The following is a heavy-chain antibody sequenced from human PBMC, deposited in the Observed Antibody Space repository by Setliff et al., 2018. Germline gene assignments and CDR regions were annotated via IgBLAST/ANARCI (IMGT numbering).Heavy chain of an antibody. CDR3: ARGSRDGLYDF. D-gene: IGHD3-3*01. J-gene: IGHJ4*02. V-gene: IGHV1-69*01. CDR2: LTPLFDTT. CDR1: GGTSGGTFTYFG. Sequence: VSCKASGGTSGGTFTYFGISWVRQAPGQGLEWVGGLTPLFDTTNYAQTFQGRVTITADESMATGYMELSSLKSEDTAVYFCARGSRDGLYDFWGQGTLVTVSS.